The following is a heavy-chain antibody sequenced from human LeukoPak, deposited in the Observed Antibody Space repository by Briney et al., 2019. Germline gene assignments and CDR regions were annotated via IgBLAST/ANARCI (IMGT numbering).Heavy chain of an antibody. CDR3: AKIYCSSTSCYFGYYYYGMDV. CDR1: GFTFSSYG. J-gene: IGHJ6*02. Sequence: PGRSLRLSCAASGFTFSSYGMHWVRQAPGKGLEWVAVISYDGSNKYYADSVKGRFTISRDNSKNTLYLQMNSLRAEDTAVYYCAKIYCSSTSCYFGYYYYGMDVWGQGTTVTVSS. D-gene: IGHD2-2*01. V-gene: IGHV3-30*18. CDR2: ISYDGSNK.